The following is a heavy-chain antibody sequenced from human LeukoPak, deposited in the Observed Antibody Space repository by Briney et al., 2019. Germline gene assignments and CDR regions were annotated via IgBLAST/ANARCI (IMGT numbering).Heavy chain of an antibody. Sequence: SVKVSCKASGGTFSSYAISWVRQAPGQGLDWMGGIIPIFGTANYAQKFQGRVTITADESTSTAYMELSSLRSEDTAVYYCARDWGYGSSSSWFDPWGQGTLVTVSS. D-gene: IGHD6-6*01. V-gene: IGHV1-69*01. CDR3: ARDWGYGSSSSWFDP. CDR2: IIPIFGTA. J-gene: IGHJ5*02. CDR1: GGTFSSYA.